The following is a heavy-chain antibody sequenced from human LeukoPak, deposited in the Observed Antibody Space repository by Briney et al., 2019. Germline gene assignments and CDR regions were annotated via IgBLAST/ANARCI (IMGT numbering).Heavy chain of an antibody. CDR3: AREGCYAGLDD. D-gene: IGHD6-19*01. J-gene: IGHJ6*02. Sequence: GGCLRLSCAASGFTFTSYSLKWGRQAPGKGLEWVSFIGSSISYISYADSMKGRFTISRDNARNSLYLQMSSLRAEDTAVYYCAREGCYAGLDDWGQGTTVTVSS. V-gene: IGHV3-21*01. CDR1: GFTFTSYS. CDR2: IGSSISYI.